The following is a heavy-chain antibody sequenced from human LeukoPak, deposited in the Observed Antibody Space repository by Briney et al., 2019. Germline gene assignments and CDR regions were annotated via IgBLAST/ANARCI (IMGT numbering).Heavy chain of an antibody. Sequence: GGSLRLSCSASGFTFSNYAMHWVRQAPGKGLEYVSAISSSGGSTYYADLVKGRFTISRDNSKNTLYLQMSSLRPEDTAVYFRVKERSGGFFDYWGQGTLVTVSS. J-gene: IGHJ4*02. D-gene: IGHD1-26*01. CDR1: GFTFSNYA. CDR3: VKERSGGFFDY. V-gene: IGHV3-64D*09. CDR2: ISSSGGST.